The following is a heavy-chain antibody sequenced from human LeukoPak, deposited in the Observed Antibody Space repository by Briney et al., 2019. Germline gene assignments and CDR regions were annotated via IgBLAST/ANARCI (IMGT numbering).Heavy chain of an antibody. Sequence: ASVKVSCKASGDTFTSYYMHWVRQAPGQGLEWMGIINPSGGSTSYAQKFQGRVTMTRDTSTSTVYMELSSLRSEDTAVYYCAISYGSGSYYYWGQGTLVTVSS. D-gene: IGHD3-10*01. J-gene: IGHJ4*02. CDR2: INPSGGST. CDR3: AISYGSGSYYY. CDR1: GDTFTSYY. V-gene: IGHV1-46*01.